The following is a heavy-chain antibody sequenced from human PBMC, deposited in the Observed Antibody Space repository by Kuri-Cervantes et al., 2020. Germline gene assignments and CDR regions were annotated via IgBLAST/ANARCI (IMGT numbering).Heavy chain of an antibody. J-gene: IGHJ4*02. V-gene: IGHV3-21*04. CDR2: ISSSSSYI. D-gene: IGHD4-23*01. CDR1: GFTFSTYG. Sequence: GGSLRLSCAASGFTFSTYGVHWVRQAPGKGLEWVSSISSSSSYIYYADSVKGRFTISRDNAKNSLYLQMNSLRAEDTALYYCAKDINYGGNAGWYYFDYWGQGTLVTVSS. CDR3: AKDINYGGNAGWYYFDY.